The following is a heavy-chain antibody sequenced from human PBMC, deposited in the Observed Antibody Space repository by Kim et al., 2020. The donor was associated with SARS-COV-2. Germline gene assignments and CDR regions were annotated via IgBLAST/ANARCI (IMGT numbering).Heavy chain of an antibody. Sequence: GGSLRLSCAASGFSFSTYEMSWVRQAPGKGLEWVSYISGSGRGIHYADSVKGRFTISRDNAKKSLFLQMNSLRAEDTVVYYCAREVTVTPDAFDIWGQGTLVTVSS. D-gene: IGHD2-21*02. CDR2: ISGSGRGI. CDR1: GFSFSTYE. CDR3: AREVTVTPDAFDI. V-gene: IGHV3-48*03. J-gene: IGHJ3*02.